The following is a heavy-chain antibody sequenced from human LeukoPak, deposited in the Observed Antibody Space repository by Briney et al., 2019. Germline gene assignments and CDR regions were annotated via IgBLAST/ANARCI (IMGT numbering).Heavy chain of an antibody. D-gene: IGHD4-17*01. J-gene: IGHJ4*02. CDR2: INHSGST. CDR3: ARGVDYGDSMGEYYFDY. V-gene: IGHV4-34*01. Sequence: PSETLSLTCAVYGGSFSGYYWSWIRQPPGKGLEWIGEINHSGSTNYNPSLKSRVTISVDTSKNQFSLKLSSVTAADTAVYYCARGVDYGDSMGEYYFDYWGQGTLVTVSS. CDR1: GGSFSGYY.